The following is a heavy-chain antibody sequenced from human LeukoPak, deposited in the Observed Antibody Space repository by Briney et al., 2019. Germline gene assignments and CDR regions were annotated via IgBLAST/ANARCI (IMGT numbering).Heavy chain of an antibody. CDR1: GFIFNTYA. CDR2: ISYDGNNE. J-gene: IGHJ3*02. Sequence: GGSLRLSCAASGFIFNTYAMHWVRQAPGKGLEWVAVISYDGNNEYHADSVKGRFTISRDNSKNTLYLQMNSLRAEDTAVYYCARGCSSSSSDAFDIWGQGTKVTVSS. CDR3: ARGCSSSSSDAFDI. D-gene: IGHD6-6*01. V-gene: IGHV3-30-3*01.